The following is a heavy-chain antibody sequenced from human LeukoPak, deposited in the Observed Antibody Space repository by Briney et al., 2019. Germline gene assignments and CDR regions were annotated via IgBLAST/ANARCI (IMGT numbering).Heavy chain of an antibody. D-gene: IGHD5-18*01. CDR2: IYYSGST. CDR1: GGSTSSYY. J-gene: IGHJ6*02. Sequence: SETLSLTCTVSGGSTSSYYWSWIRQPPGKGLEWIGYIYYSGSTNYNPSLKSRVTISVDTSKNQFSLKLSSVTAADTAVYYCARGRDTPHTYGMDVWGQGTTVTVSS. V-gene: IGHV4-59*01. CDR3: ARGRDTPHTYGMDV.